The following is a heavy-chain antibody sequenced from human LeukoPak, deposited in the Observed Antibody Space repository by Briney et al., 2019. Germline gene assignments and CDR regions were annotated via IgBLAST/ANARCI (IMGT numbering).Heavy chain of an antibody. CDR1: GYTFTSYD. CDR3: ARGPHIYYDFWSGTFDP. Sequence: ASVKVSCKASGYTFTSYDISWVRQATGQGLEWMGWMNPNSGNTGYAQKFQGRVTMTRNTSISTAYMELSSLRSEDTAVYYCARGPHIYYDFWSGTFDPWGQGTLVTVSS. D-gene: IGHD3-3*01. CDR2: MNPNSGNT. V-gene: IGHV1-8*01. J-gene: IGHJ5*02.